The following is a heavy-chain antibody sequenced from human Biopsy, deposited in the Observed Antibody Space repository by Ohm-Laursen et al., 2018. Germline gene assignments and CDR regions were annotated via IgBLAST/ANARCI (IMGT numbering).Heavy chain of an antibody. CDR1: GGSLSSYS. CDR2: INHRGST. D-gene: IGHD3-16*01. V-gene: IGHV4-34*01. CDR3: ARAVDYYDPYYYYGLDV. J-gene: IGHJ6*02. Sequence: PSETLSLTCPVSGGSLSSYSWSWIRQPAGKGLEWIGEINHRGSTNYNPSLKSRVTISVDTSKNQFSLKLRSVTAADTAVYYCARAVDYYDPYYYYGLDVWGQGTTVTVSS.